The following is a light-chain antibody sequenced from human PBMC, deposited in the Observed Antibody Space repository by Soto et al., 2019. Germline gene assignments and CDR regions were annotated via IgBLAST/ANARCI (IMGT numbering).Light chain of an antibody. CDR3: QHYGGSPLYS. CDR2: GTS. J-gene: IGKJ2*01. CDR1: QTVSNYF. V-gene: IGKV3-20*01. Sequence: EIVLTQSPGTLSLSPGERATLSCRASQTVSNYFLAWYQQKPGQAPRLLIYGTSNRATGIPDRFSGSGSGTDFTLTISRLQPEDFAVYYCQHYGGSPLYSFGQGTKLEI.